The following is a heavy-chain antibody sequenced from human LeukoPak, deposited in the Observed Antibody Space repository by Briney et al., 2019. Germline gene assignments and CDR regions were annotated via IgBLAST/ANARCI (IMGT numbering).Heavy chain of an antibody. CDR1: GYGFPDFY. J-gene: IGHJ6*02. D-gene: IGHD3-10*01. CDR3: ARGRSFGSGIPGGADV. V-gene: IGHV1-2*02. Sequence: ASVKVSCKASGYGFPDFYLHWVRQALGQGPEWMGGMDPKSGGTNSAQKFQGRVTMTRDTSINTAYMELSSLTSDDSAVYFCARGRSFGSGIPGGADVWGQGTTVTVSS. CDR2: MDPKSGGT.